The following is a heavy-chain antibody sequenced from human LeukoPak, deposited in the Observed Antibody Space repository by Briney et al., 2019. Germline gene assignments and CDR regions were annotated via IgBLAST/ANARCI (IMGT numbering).Heavy chain of an antibody. CDR1: GFTFSSYG. CDR3: ARDLHYYVAMDV. CDR2: LSYDGSNK. Sequence: GRSLRLSCTASGFTFSSYGMHWVRQAPGKGLEWVAVLSYDGSNKYYADSVKGRFTISRDNSKTTLYLQMNSLRVEDTAVYYCARDLHYYVAMDVWGQGTTVTVSS. V-gene: IGHV3-30*03. D-gene: IGHD3-10*02. J-gene: IGHJ6*02.